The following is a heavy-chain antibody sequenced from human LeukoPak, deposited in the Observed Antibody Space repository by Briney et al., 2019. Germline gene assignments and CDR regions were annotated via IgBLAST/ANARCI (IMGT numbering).Heavy chain of an antibody. CDR2: IYTSGST. Sequence: SQTLSLTCTVSGGSISSGSYYWSWIRQPAGKGLEWIGRIYTSGSTNYNPSLKSRVTISVDTSKNQFSLKLSSVTAADTAVYYCARDDALRNLGRYWGQGTLVTVSS. D-gene: IGHD1-14*01. V-gene: IGHV4-61*02. J-gene: IGHJ4*02. CDR3: ARDDALRNLGRY. CDR1: GGSISSGSYY.